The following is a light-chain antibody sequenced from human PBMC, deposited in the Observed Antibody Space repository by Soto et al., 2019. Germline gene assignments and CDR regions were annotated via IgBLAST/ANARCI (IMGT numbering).Light chain of an antibody. V-gene: IGLV2-8*01. Sequence: QSALTQPPSASGSPGQSVTISCTGTSSDVGGYNFVSWYQQHPGKVPKPMIYEVSKRPSGVPDRFSGSKSGNTASLTVSGLQAEDEADYYCCSFGGGNKVLFGGGTQLTV. J-gene: IGLJ3*02. CDR2: EVS. CDR3: CSFGGGNKVL. CDR1: SSDVGGYNF.